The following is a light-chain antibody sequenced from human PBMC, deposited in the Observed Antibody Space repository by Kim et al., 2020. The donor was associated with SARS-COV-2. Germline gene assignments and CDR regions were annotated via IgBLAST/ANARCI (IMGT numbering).Light chain of an antibody. CDR2: EAC. V-gene: IGKV1-12*01. CDR3: QQTDSFPWT. Sequence: ASGGDRVTSTCRARQGISDLLAWYQQKPGKAPKLLIYEACSLQSGVPSRFSGSGYGTDFPLTISSLQPEDFATYYCQQTDSFPWTFGQGTKVDIK. CDR1: QGISDL. J-gene: IGKJ1*01.